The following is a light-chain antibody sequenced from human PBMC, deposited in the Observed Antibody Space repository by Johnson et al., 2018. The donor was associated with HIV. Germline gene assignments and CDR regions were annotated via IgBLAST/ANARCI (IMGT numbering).Light chain of an antibody. CDR2: ENN. CDR3: GTWDSSLTSYV. V-gene: IGLV1-51*02. CDR1: SSNIGNNY. Sequence: QSVLTQPPSVSAAPGQKVSISCSGSSSNIGNNYVSWYRQLPGTAPKVLIYENNKRPSDIPDRFSGSKSGTSATLGITGLQPGDEADYYCGTWDSSLTSYVFGAGTKVTVL. J-gene: IGLJ1*01.